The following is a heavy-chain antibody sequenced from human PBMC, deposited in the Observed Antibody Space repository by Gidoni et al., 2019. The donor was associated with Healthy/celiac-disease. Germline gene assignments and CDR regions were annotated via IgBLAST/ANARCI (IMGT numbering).Heavy chain of an antibody. J-gene: IGHJ4*02. V-gene: IGHV4-31*03. CDR2: IYYSGST. CDR1: GGSISSGGYY. CDR3: ARAIIVGATLDY. Sequence: QVQLQESGPGLVKPSQTLSLTCTVPGGSISSGGYYWSWIRQHPGKGLEWIGYIYYSGSTYYNPSLKSRVTISVATSKNQFSLKLSSVTAADTAVYYCARAIIVGATLDYWGQGTLVTVSS. D-gene: IGHD1-26*01.